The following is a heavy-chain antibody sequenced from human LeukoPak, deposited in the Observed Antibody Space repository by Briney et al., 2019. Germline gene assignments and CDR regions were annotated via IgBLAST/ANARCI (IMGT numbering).Heavy chain of an antibody. CDR3: ARDRGSGPLDAFDI. D-gene: IGHD3-10*01. CDR2: ISAYNGNT. V-gene: IGHV1-18*01. Sequence: ASVKVSCKASGYTFTSYGISWVRQAPGQGLEWMRWISAYNGNTNYAQKLQGRVTMTTDTSTSTAYMELRSLRSDDTAVYYCARDRGSGPLDAFDIWGQGTMVTVSS. J-gene: IGHJ3*02. CDR1: GYTFTSYG.